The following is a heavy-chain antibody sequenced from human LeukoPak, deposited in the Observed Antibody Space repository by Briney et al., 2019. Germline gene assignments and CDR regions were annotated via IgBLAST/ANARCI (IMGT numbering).Heavy chain of an antibody. CDR3: ARDREIFGDFDY. Sequence: PGGTLRLSCAASGFTFSSYSMNWVRQPPGKGLEWVSYITNSSSSIYYAASVKGRITTFRANANNSLYLQINSPRAEATAVYYCARDREIFGDFDYWGQGTLVTVSS. J-gene: IGHJ4*02. V-gene: IGHV3-21*01. D-gene: IGHD3-3*01. CDR1: GFTFSSYS. CDR2: ITNSSSSI.